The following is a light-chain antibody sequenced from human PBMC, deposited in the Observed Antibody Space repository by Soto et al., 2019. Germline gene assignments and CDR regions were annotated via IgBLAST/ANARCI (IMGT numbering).Light chain of an antibody. J-gene: IGKJ4*01. Sequence: EIVLTQSPATLSLSPGERATLSCRASQSVSSYLAWYQQKPGQAPRLLIYDTSSRATGIPARFSGSGSGIGFTLTISSLEPEDFAVYYCQQRSNWPLTFGGGTKVEIK. CDR3: QQRSNWPLT. CDR2: DTS. CDR1: QSVSSY. V-gene: IGKV3-11*01.